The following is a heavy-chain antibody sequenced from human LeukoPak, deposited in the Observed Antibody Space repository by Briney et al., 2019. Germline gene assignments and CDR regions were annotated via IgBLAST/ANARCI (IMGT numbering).Heavy chain of an antibody. Sequence: ASVKVSCTASGYTFTSYYMHWVRQAPGQGLEWMGIINPSGGSTSYAQKFQGRVTMTRDTSTSTVYMELSSLRSEDTAVYYCARDLPRTMIEYGMDVWGQGTTVTVSS. CDR3: ARDLPRTMIEYGMDV. CDR2: INPSGGST. D-gene: IGHD3-22*01. J-gene: IGHJ6*02. CDR1: GYTFTSYY. V-gene: IGHV1-46*01.